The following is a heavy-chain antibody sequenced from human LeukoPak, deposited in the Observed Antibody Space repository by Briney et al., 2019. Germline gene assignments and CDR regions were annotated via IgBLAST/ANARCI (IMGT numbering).Heavy chain of an antibody. J-gene: IGHJ4*02. Sequence: PGGSLRLSCAASGFTFSSYGMHWVRQAPGKGLEWVAVISYDGSNKYYADSVKGRFTISRDNSKNTLYLQMNSLRAEDTAVYYCAKPVATYGSGSYGPDYWGQGPLATVSS. CDR2: ISYDGSNK. D-gene: IGHD3-10*01. V-gene: IGHV3-30*18. CDR3: AKPVATYGSGSYGPDY. CDR1: GFTFSSYG.